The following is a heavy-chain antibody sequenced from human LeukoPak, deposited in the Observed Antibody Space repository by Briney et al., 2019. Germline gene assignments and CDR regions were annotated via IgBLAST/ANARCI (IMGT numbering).Heavy chain of an antibody. CDR3: ARRHYDILTGPEAFNY. CDR2: IYYSGST. CDR1: DSSISGGHY. Sequence: PSETLSLTCIVSDSSISGGHYWGWIRPPPGKRLEWIGNIYYSGSTDYNPSLKSRVTISVDTSKNQFSLNLISMTAADTAVYFCARRHYDILTGPEAFNYWGQGTLVTVSS. V-gene: IGHV4-38-2*02. J-gene: IGHJ4*02. D-gene: IGHD3-9*01.